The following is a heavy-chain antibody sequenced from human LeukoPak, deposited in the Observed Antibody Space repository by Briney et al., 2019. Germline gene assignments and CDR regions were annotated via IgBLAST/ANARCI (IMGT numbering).Heavy chain of an antibody. D-gene: IGHD6-13*01. CDR1: GFTFSSYW. V-gene: IGHV3-7*03. Sequence: GGSLRLSCAASGFTFSSYWMSWVRQAPGKGLEWVANIKQDGSEKYYVDSVKGRFTISRDNAKNSLYLQMNSLRAEDTAVYYCARAVILSSSSWYDRHQRRTTTSAHIDYWGQGTLVTVSS. CDR3: ARAVILSSSSWYDRHQRRTTTSAHIDY. CDR2: IKQDGSEK. J-gene: IGHJ4*02.